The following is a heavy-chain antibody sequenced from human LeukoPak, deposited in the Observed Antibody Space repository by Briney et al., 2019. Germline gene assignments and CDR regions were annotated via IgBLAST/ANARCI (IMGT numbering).Heavy chain of an antibody. CDR3: ARGRGGTTFYYYYMDV. Sequence: GGSLRLSCAASGFTFSSYGMHWVRLAPGKGLEWVAVIWFDGSDKYYADSVKGRFTISRDNSKNTLDLQMNSLRAEDTAVYYCARGRGGTTFYYYYMDVWGKGTTVTVSS. J-gene: IGHJ6*03. V-gene: IGHV3-33*01. CDR1: GFTFSSYG. D-gene: IGHD1-7*01. CDR2: IWFDGSDK.